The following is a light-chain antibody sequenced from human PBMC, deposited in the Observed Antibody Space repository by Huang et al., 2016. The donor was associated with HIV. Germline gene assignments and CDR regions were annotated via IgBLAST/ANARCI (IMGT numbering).Light chain of an antibody. J-gene: IGKJ2*01. CDR3: QQTYSTPS. CDR2: ATS. CDR1: QNIRSY. Sequence: DIQMTQSPSSLSASVGDRVTITCRASQNIRSYLNWYKQKPWKAPSLLSYATSSLQSGVPSRFSDSGSGTDFTLTISSLEPADFATYYCQQTYSTPSFGQGTKLEI. V-gene: IGKV1-39*01.